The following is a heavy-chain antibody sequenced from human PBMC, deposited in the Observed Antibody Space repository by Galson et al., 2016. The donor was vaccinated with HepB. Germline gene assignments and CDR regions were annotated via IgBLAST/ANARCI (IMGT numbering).Heavy chain of an antibody. CDR3: ARSQSHISGIAEYYFNF. D-gene: IGHD1-20*01. V-gene: IGHV3-23*01. J-gene: IGHJ4*02. CDR2: ISGGGGSS. Sequence: SLRLSCAASGFTFSSHAMTWVRQAPGKGLEWVSSISGGGGSSYYAHSVQGRFTISRDKSKDTPYLEMNSLRPEDTALYFCARSQSHISGIAEYYFNFWGQGTLVTVSS. CDR1: GFTFSSHA.